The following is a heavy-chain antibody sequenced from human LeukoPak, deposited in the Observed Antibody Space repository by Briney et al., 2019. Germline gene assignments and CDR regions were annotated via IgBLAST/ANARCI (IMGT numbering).Heavy chain of an antibody. V-gene: IGHV1-8*01. D-gene: IGHD3-22*01. Sequence: ASVRDSCKASGYTFTSYDINWVRQATGQGLEWMGWMNPNSGNTGYAQKFQGRVTMTRNTSISTAYMELSSLRSEDTAVYYCARADYYYDSSGYYHHWCQGTVVTVSS. J-gene: IGHJ1*01. CDR3: ARADYYYDSSGYYHH. CDR1: GYTFTSYD. CDR2: MNPNSGNT.